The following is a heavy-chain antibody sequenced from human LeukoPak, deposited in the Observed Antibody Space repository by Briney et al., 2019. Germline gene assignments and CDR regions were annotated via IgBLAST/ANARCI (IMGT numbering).Heavy chain of an antibody. J-gene: IGHJ4*02. CDR1: GFTFSSYG. D-gene: IGHD5-24*01. V-gene: IGHV3-23*01. CDR3: AKSGYNRFDY. Sequence: GGSLRLSCAASGFTFSSYGMSWVRQAPGKGLEWVSAISGSGDRTYYADSVKGRFTISRDNSESTLYLQINSLRAEDTAVYYCAKSGYNRFDYWGQGTLVTVSS. CDR2: ISGSGDRT.